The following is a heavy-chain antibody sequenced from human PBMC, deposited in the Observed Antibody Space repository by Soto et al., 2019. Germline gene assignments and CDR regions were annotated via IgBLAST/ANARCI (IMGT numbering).Heavy chain of an antibody. CDR1: GFTVSSNY. J-gene: IGHJ6*02. D-gene: IGHD6-13*01. Sequence: GGSLRLSCAASGFTVSSNYMSWVRQAPGKGLEWVSVIYSGGSTYYADSVKGRFTISRDNSKNTLYLQMDSLRAEDTAVYYCAREGGLAAAAPPYYYGMDVWGQGTTVTVSS. CDR2: IYSGGST. V-gene: IGHV3-53*01. CDR3: AREGGLAAAAPPYYYGMDV.